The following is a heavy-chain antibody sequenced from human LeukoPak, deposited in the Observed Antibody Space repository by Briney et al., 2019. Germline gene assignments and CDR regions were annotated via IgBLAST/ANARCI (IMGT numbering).Heavy chain of an antibody. CDR3: ARERHVDN. CDR1: GYAFTGSY. Sequence: ASVKVSCKAAGYAFTGSYIHWVRQAPGQGLEWMGWINSNSGDTYYAQKFQGRVTMTRDTSITTAYMELSRLRSDDTAVYYCARERHVDNWGQGTLVTVSS. V-gene: IGHV1-2*02. CDR2: INSNSGDT. J-gene: IGHJ4*02.